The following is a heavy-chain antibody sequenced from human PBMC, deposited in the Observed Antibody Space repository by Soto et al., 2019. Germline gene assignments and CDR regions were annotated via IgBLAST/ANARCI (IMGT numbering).Heavy chain of an antibody. CDR2: INAGNGNT. D-gene: IGHD3-10*01. Sequence: QVLLVQPGAEVKKPGASVKVSCKASGYTFTTYTVQWVRQAPGQRLEWMGWINAGNGNTKYSQKFQGRVXIXXXXXXXXXXXELSSLRSEDRAVYYCAGAQNFGADRWLDYWGQGTVVTVSS. CDR3: AGAQNFGADRWLDY. V-gene: IGHV1-3*01. J-gene: IGHJ4*02. CDR1: GYTFTTYT.